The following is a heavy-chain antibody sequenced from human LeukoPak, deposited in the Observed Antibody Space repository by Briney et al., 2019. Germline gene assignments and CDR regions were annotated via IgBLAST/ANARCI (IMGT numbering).Heavy chain of an antibody. Sequence: PSETLSLTSTVYGVSISGYYWSWIGQAPGKGREGIGYTYYTGITSYNPSLGGRVTISVDRSNNQFSLRLTSVTAADTAVYYCARLHSSRAEEFDPWGQGPLVTVSS. CDR3: ARLHSSRAEEFDP. V-gene: IGHV4-59*01. CDR2: TYYTGIT. CDR1: GVSISGYY. J-gene: IGHJ5*02.